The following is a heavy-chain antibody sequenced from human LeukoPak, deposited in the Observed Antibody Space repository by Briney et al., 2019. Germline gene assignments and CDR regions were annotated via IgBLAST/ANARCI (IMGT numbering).Heavy chain of an antibody. CDR1: GFTFSSYA. J-gene: IGHJ4*02. D-gene: IGHD2-15*01. CDR2: ISGSGGST. Sequence: GGSLRLSCAASGFTFSSYAMSWVRQAPGKGLEWVSAISGSGGSTYYADSVKGRSTISRDNSKNTLYLQMSSLRAEDTAVYYCARGARRDIVVVVDFDYWGQGTLVTVSS. CDR3: ARGARRDIVVVVDFDY. V-gene: IGHV3-23*01.